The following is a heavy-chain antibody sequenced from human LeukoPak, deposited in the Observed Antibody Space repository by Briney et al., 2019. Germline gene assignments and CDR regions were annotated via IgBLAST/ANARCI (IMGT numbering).Heavy chain of an antibody. D-gene: IGHD3-10*01. J-gene: IGHJ5*02. Sequence: GGSLRLSCVASGFTFSSSWLHWVRQAPGQGLVWVSRINSVGTSTVYADSVRGRFTISRDDTQNSVYLQMNSLRVEDTAVYYCAAWFGESVPWGQGTLVTVSS. CDR2: INSVGTST. CDR1: GFTFSSSW. CDR3: AAWFGESVP. V-gene: IGHV3-74*01.